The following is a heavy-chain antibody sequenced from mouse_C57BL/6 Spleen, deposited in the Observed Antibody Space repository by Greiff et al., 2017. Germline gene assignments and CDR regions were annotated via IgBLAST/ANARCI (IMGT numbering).Heavy chain of an antibody. D-gene: IGHD2-4*01. CDR1: GYAFTNYL. CDR2: INPGSGGT. CDR3: ARDGGDYDGFAY. J-gene: IGHJ3*01. Sequence: QVQLQQSGAELVRPGTSVKVSCKASGYAFTNYLIEWVKQRPGQGLEWIGVINPGSGGTNYPDKFKGKATLTADKSSSTAYMQLSSLTSEDSAVYFCARDGGDYDGFAYWGQGTLVTVSA. V-gene: IGHV1-54*01.